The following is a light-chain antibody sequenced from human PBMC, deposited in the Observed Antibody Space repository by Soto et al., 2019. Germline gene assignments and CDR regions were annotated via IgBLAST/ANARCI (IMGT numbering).Light chain of an antibody. Sequence: DIQMTQSPSTLSASVGDRVTITCRASQSISSWLAWYQQKPGKAPKLLIHEASRLESGVPSRFSGSESGTEFTLTISGLHAEDCATYYCQQYTNCPLTFGGGTKVEIK. J-gene: IGKJ4*01. CDR3: QQYTNCPLT. CDR2: EAS. CDR1: QSISSW. V-gene: IGKV1-5*01.